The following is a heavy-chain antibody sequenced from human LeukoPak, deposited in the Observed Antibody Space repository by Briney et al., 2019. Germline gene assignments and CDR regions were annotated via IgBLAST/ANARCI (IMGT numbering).Heavy chain of an antibody. CDR2: ISSSSSYI. D-gene: IGHD3-16*01. V-gene: IGHV3-21*01. Sequence: GGSLRLSCAASGFTFSSYSMNWVRQAPGKGLEWVSSISSSSSYIYYADSVKGRFTISRDNAKNSLYLQMNSLRAEDTAVYYCARDLVMTGGFDYWGQGTLVTVSS. CDR1: GFTFSSYS. CDR3: ARDLVMTGGFDY. J-gene: IGHJ4*02.